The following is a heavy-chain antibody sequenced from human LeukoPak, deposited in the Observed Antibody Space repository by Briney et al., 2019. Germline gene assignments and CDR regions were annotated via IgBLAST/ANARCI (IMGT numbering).Heavy chain of an antibody. CDR1: GFTFSRHT. Sequence: GGSLRLSCAASGFTFSRHTMHWVRQAPGKGLEWVAVMSHDGKEKYYADSVKGRFTISRDNSKSTLYLQMNSLRAEDTAVYYCARDLKTAVVTYDYWGQGTLVTVSS. V-gene: IGHV3-30*04. CDR3: ARDLKTAVVTYDY. J-gene: IGHJ4*02. D-gene: IGHD4-23*01. CDR2: MSHDGKEK.